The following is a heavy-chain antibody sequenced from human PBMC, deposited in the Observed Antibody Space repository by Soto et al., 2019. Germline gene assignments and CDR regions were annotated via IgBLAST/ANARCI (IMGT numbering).Heavy chain of an antibody. J-gene: IGHJ6*03. CDR3: ARGSSWYVPYYYYYMDV. V-gene: IGHV1-2*04. CDR2: INPNSGGT. D-gene: IGHD6-13*01. Sequence: QVQLVQSGAEVKKPGASVKVSCKASGYTFTGYYMHWVRQAPGQGLEWMGWINPNSGGTNYAQKLQGWVTMTRDTSISTAYMELSRLRSDDTAVYYCARGSSWYVPYYYYYMDVWGKGTTVTVSS. CDR1: GYTFTGYY.